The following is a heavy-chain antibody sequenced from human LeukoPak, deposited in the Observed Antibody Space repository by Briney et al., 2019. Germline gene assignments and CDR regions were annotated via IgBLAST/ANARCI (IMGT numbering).Heavy chain of an antibody. CDR1: GFTFSSYG. D-gene: IGHD3-3*01. J-gene: IGHJ5*02. V-gene: IGHV3-30*02. CDR3: GREQSAYYVHAFDP. Sequence: GGSLRISCAASGFTFSSYGMHWVRQAPGKGLEWVAFKQNDGSTTFYAESVKGRFTISRDNSKNTLFLQMNSLRTDDTAVYYCGREQSAYYVHAFDPWGQGTLVTVSS. CDR2: KQNDGSTT.